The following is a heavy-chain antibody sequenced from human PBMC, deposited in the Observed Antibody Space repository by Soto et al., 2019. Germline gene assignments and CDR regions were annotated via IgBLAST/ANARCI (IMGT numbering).Heavy chain of an antibody. CDR2: ISRGGSSI. Sequence: EPQLVESGGGLVQPGGSLRLSCAVSGFTFSFYTMNWVRQTPGKGLEWLAYISRGGSSIYYADSVKGRFTVSRDNANNSLSLQLNSLRREDTAVYYCVREAGDLRGSGVFDYWGQGTLVTVSS. V-gene: IGHV3-48*01. CDR1: GFTFSFYT. D-gene: IGHD6-19*01. J-gene: IGHJ4*02. CDR3: VREAGDLRGSGVFDY.